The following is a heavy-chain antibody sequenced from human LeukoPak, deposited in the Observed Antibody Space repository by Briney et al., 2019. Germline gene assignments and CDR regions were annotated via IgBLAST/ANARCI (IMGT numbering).Heavy chain of an antibody. J-gene: IGHJ4*02. CDR3: ATKQWLAPPPDS. D-gene: IGHD6-19*01. V-gene: IGHV3-74*01. CDR1: GFTFSKYW. CDR2: INTDGTVT. Sequence: GRSLRLSCAASGFTFSKYWMLWVRQAPGKGLESVSRINTDGTVTTYADSVKGRFTVSRDNADNTMFLQMNSVRDGDTAVYYCATKQWLAPPPDSWGQGTPVTVSS.